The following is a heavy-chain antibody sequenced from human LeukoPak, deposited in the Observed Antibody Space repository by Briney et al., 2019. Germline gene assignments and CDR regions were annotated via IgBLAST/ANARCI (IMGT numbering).Heavy chain of an antibody. CDR3: GGEVVVVVAAMRNGNWFDP. Sequence: ASVKVSCKASGGTFSSYAISWVRQAPGQGLEWMGGIIPIFGTANYAQKFQGRVTITTDESTSTAYMELSSLRSEDTAVYYCGGEVVVVVAAMRNGNWFDPWGQGTLVTVSS. V-gene: IGHV1-69*05. CDR2: IIPIFGTA. CDR1: GGTFSSYA. J-gene: IGHJ5*02. D-gene: IGHD2-15*01.